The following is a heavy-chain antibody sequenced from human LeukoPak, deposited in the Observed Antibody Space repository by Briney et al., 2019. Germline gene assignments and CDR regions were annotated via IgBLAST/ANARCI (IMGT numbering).Heavy chain of an antibody. CDR1: GFTFSSYA. Sequence: GGSLRLSCAASGFTFSSYAMHWVRQAPGKGLKWVAVISYDGSNKYYADSVKGRFTISRDNSKNTLYLQMNSLRAEDTAVYYCAREVVCSSTSCYLGEVDYWGQGTLVTVSS. CDR3: AREVVCSSTSCYLGEVDY. D-gene: IGHD2-2*01. V-gene: IGHV3-30-3*01. CDR2: ISYDGSNK. J-gene: IGHJ4*02.